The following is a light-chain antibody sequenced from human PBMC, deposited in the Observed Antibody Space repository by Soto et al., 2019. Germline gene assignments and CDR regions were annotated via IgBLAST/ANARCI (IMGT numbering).Light chain of an antibody. CDR3: QSYDTSLSAVV. Sequence: QSVLAQPPSVSGAPGQRVTISCTGSSSNIGAGYDVHWYQQLPGTAPKLLIYRNTDRPSGVPDRFSGSKSGTSASLAITGLQAEDEADYYCQSYDTSLSAVVFGGGTKLTVL. CDR1: SSNIGAGYD. V-gene: IGLV1-40*01. CDR2: RNT. J-gene: IGLJ2*01.